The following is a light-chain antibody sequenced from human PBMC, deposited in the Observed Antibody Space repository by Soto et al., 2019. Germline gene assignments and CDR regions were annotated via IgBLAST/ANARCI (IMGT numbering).Light chain of an antibody. CDR2: GAS. J-gene: IGKJ1*01. CDR3: QQYNNWPPWT. CDR1: QSVSSN. Sequence: EIVMTQSPATLSVSPGERATLSCRASQSVSSNLAWYQQKPGQAPSLLIYGASSRATGIPDRFSGSGSGTDFTLTISRLEPEDFAVYYCQQYNNWPPWTFGQGTKVDIK. V-gene: IGKV3D-15*01.